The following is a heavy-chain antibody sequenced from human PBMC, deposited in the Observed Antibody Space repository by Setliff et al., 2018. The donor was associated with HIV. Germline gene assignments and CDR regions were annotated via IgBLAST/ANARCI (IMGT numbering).Heavy chain of an antibody. CDR3: ARFEGRDKRGYSYGAYYYYMDV. CDR1: GYTSTSYG. CDR2: ISAYNGNT. V-gene: IGHV1-18*01. J-gene: IGHJ6*03. D-gene: IGHD5-18*01. Sequence: ASVKVSCKAPGYTSTSYGISWVRQAPGQGLEWMGWISAYNGNTNYAQKFQGRVTLTTDTSTSTAYMEVKSLRSDDTAVYYCARFEGRDKRGYSYGAYYYYMDVWGKGTTVTVSS.